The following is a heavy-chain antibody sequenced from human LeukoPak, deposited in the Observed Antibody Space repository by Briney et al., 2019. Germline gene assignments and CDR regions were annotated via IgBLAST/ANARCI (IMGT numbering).Heavy chain of an antibody. J-gene: IGHJ3*02. CDR3: ARHQLRITMVRGTKDAFDI. Sequence: SETLSLTCAVYGGSFSGYYWSWIRQPPGKGLEWIGEINHSGSTNYNPSLKSRVTISVDTSKNQFSLKLSSVTAADTAVYYCARHQLRITMVRGTKDAFDIWGQGTMVTVSS. V-gene: IGHV4-34*01. CDR1: GGSFSGYY. CDR2: INHSGST. D-gene: IGHD3-10*01.